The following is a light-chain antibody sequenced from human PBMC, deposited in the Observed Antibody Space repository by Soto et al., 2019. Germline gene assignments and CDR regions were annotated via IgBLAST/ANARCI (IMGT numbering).Light chain of an antibody. J-gene: IGKJ2*01. Sequence: DIQLNQSPSFLSASVGDTVTITCRASQAISSYLAWYQQKPGKAPQLLIYASSTLQSGVPSRFSGKRSGTECTLPIRSLQPEDLATYHCQQHNSDPYTFGQGTKLEIK. V-gene: IGKV1-9*01. CDR3: QQHNSDPYT. CDR1: QAISSY. CDR2: ASS.